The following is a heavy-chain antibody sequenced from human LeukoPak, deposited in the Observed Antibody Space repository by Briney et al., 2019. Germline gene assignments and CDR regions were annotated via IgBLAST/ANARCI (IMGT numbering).Heavy chain of an antibody. J-gene: IGHJ4*02. CDR3: ARAPDGYNFDY. V-gene: IGHV3-66*01. Sequence: GGSLRLSCAASEFTFTSYELSWVRQAPGKGLEWVSIIYSGGTTYYADSVKGRFTISRDNSKNTLYLQMNSLRAEDTAVYYCARAPDGYNFDYWGQGTLVTVSS. CDR1: EFTFTSYE. D-gene: IGHD5-24*01. CDR2: IYSGGTT.